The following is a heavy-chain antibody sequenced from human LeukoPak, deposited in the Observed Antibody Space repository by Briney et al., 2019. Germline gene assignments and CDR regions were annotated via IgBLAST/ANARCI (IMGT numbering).Heavy chain of an antibody. V-gene: IGHV1-69*13. CDR2: IIPIFGTA. Sequence: ASVKVSCKASGGTFSSYAISWVRQAPGQGLEWMGGIIPIFGTANYAQKFQGRVTITADESTSTAYMELSSLRSEDTAVYYCAGSYYGSGSYYQFDYWGQGTLVTVSS. J-gene: IGHJ4*02. CDR1: GGTFSSYA. D-gene: IGHD3-10*01. CDR3: AGSYYGSGSYYQFDY.